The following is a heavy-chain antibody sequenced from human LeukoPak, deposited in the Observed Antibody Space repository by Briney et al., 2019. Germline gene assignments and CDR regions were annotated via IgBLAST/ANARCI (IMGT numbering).Heavy chain of an antibody. J-gene: IGHJ4*02. CDR3: TKWGDCDGLTGYYDPDY. CDR1: GFTFRNYA. V-gene: IGHV3-23*01. D-gene: IGHD3-9*01. CDR2: IVGNGVST. Sequence: GGSLRLSCAASGFTFRNYAVSWVRQAPGKGLEWVSAIVGNGVSTYYADSVQGRFTISRDNSENTLYLQMNSLRAEDTALYYCTKWGDCDGLTGYYDPDYWGQGALVTVSS.